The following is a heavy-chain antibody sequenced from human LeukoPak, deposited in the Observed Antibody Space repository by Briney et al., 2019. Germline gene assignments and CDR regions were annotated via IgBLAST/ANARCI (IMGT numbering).Heavy chain of an antibody. J-gene: IGHJ4*02. CDR2: ISAYNGNT. V-gene: IGHV1-18*01. Sequence: ASVKVSCKASGYTFTSYGISWVRQAPGQGLEWMGWISAYNGNTHYAQKLQGRVTMTTDTSTSTAYMELRSLRSDDTAVYYCARDDYSNYGGSFDYWGQGTLVTVSS. CDR3: ARDDYSNYGGSFDY. D-gene: IGHD4-11*01. CDR1: GYTFTSYG.